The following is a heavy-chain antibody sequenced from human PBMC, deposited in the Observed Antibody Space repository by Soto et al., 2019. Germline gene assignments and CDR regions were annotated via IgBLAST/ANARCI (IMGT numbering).Heavy chain of an antibody. CDR1: GFTFGDYA. J-gene: IGHJ4*02. CDR2: IRSKPYGGTT. CDR3: SRLKEYHGYAALDD. Sequence: EVQLVASGGGLVQPGRSLTLSCTASGFTFGDYAMSWFRQAPGKGLEWVGFIRSKPYGGTTENAAPVKGRFTISRDDSKSIAYLQINSLKTEDTAVYYCSRLKEYHGYAALDDWGQGTLVTVSS. V-gene: IGHV3-49*03. D-gene: IGHD5-12*01.